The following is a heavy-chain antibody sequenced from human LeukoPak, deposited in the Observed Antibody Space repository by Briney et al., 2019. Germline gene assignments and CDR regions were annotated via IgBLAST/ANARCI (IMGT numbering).Heavy chain of an antibody. CDR1: GGSISSSSYY. J-gene: IGHJ5*02. D-gene: IGHD2-15*01. Sequence: PSETLSLTCTVSGGSISSSSYYWGWIRQPPGKGLEWIGSIYYSGSTYYNPSLKSRVTISVDTSKNQFSLKLSSVTAADTAVYYCASPYSKYNWFDPWGQGTLVTVSS. V-gene: IGHV4-39*01. CDR3: ASPYSKYNWFDP. CDR2: IYYSGST.